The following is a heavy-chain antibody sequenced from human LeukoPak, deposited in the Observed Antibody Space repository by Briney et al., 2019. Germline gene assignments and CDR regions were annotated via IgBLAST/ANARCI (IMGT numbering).Heavy chain of an antibody. D-gene: IGHD3-22*01. CDR2: ISGGGGAI. CDR3: ARNQEIDYYDSSGFYWGVEY. CDR1: GFTFSAYS. V-gene: IGHV3-48*01. Sequence: QPGGSLRLSCAASGFTFSAYSMNWVRQAPGKGLEWVSFISGGGGAIYYADSVKGRFTISRDNAKNSLHLQMDSLRVEDTAVYYCARNQEIDYYDSSGFYWGVEYWGQGTLVTVSS. J-gene: IGHJ4*02.